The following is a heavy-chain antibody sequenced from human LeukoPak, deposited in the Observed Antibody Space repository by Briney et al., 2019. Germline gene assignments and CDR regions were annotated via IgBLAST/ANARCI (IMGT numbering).Heavy chain of an antibody. Sequence: PGGSLRLSCAASGFTFRNYVIHWVRQAPGKGLEWVAVTSSDLNAKLYADSVKGRFTISRDNSRSTLYLQMNSLRPEDTAIYYCAREGYYGSGSPPSLYFDYWGQGTLVTVFS. CDR1: GFTFRNYV. V-gene: IGHV3-30-3*01. J-gene: IGHJ4*02. CDR3: AREGYYGSGSPPSLYFDY. CDR2: TSSDLNAK. D-gene: IGHD3-10*01.